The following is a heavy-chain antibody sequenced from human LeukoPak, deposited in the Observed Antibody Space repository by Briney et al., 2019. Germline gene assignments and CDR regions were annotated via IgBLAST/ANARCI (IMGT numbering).Heavy chain of an antibody. CDR3: TRGRYYGSGSYLTDY. Sequence: GGSLRLSCVASGFTFGDYTINWVRQAPVKGLEWVSFIRSEAYGGTTEYAASVKGRFTVSRDDSKSIAYLQMNSLETEDTAVYYCTRGRYYGSGSYLTDYWGQGTLVTVSS. CDR2: IRSEAYGGTT. D-gene: IGHD3-10*01. J-gene: IGHJ4*02. CDR1: GFTFGDYT. V-gene: IGHV3-49*04.